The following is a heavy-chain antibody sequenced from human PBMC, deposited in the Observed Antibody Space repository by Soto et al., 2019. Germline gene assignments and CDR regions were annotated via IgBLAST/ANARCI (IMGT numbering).Heavy chain of an antibody. J-gene: IGHJ3*02. CDR2: ITPFKSDT. CDR1: GYTFTFRY. V-gene: IGHV1-45*02. CDR3: ARSTFAGSDAFDI. D-gene: IGHD1-1*01. Sequence: SVKVSCKASGYTFTFRYLHWVRQAPGQALEWMGWITPFKSDTNYAQKFQDRVTITRDRSVSTAYMELSNLRSDDTAMYYCARSTFAGSDAFDIWGQGTMVTVSS.